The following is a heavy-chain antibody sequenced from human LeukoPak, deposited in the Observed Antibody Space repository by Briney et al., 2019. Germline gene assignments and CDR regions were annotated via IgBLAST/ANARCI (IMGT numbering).Heavy chain of an antibody. CDR1: GGSISSGSYY. CDR2: IYTSGST. J-gene: IGHJ4*02. D-gene: IGHD6-13*01. Sequence: PSETLSLTCTVAGGSISSGSYYWSWIRQPAGKGLEWIGRIYTSGSTKYNPSLKSRVTISVDTSKNQFSLKLSSVTAADTAVYYCARLGIAAAGSRYFDYWGQGTLVTVSS. CDR3: ARLGIAAAGSRYFDY. V-gene: IGHV4-61*02.